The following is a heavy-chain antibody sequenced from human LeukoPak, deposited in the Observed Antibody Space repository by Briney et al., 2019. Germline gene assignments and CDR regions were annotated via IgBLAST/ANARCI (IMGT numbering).Heavy chain of an antibody. CDR1: GFTVSSNY. CDR3: AREGLSYAFDI. D-gene: IGHD2-21*01. Sequence: GGSLRLSCAASGFTVSSNYMGWVRQAPGKGLEWVSVIYSGGSTYYADSVKGRFTISRDNSKNTLYLQMNSLRAEDTAVYYCAREGLSYAFDIWGQGTMVTVSS. CDR2: IYSGGST. V-gene: IGHV3-53*01. J-gene: IGHJ3*02.